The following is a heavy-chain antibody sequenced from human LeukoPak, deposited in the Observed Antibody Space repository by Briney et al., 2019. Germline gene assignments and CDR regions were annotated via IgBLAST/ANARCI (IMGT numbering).Heavy chain of an antibody. CDR2: IYYSGST. Sequence: SETLSLTCTVSGGSISSSSYYWGWIRQPPGKGLEWIGSIYYSGSTYYNPSLKSRVTISVDTSKNQFSLKLSSVTAADTAVYYCARDRGRGSSSVFDCWGQGTLVTVSS. CDR1: GGSISSSSYY. D-gene: IGHD6-13*01. J-gene: IGHJ4*02. CDR3: ARDRGRGSSSVFDC. V-gene: IGHV4-39*07.